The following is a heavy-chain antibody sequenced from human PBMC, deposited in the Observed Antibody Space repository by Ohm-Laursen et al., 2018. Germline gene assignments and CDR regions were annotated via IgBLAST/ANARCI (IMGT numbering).Heavy chain of an antibody. CDR1: GGTFSSYA. Sequence: SSVKVSCKASGGTFSSYAISWVRQAPGQGLEWMGGIIPIFGTANYAQKFQGRVTITADESTSTAYMELSSLRSEDTAVYYCARGFGGGDPEGYYYYYGMDVWGQGTTVTVSS. CDR2: IIPIFGTA. D-gene: IGHD2-21*02. CDR3: ARGFGGGDPEGYYYYYGMDV. V-gene: IGHV1-69*01. J-gene: IGHJ6*02.